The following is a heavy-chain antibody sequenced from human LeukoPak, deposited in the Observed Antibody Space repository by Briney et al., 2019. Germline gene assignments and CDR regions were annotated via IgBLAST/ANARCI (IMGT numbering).Heavy chain of an antibody. V-gene: IGHV3-48*03. CDR1: GFTFSSYE. J-gene: IGHJ4*02. D-gene: IGHD4-23*01. CDR3: AREGGGNSLNY. Sequence: GGPLRLSCAASGFTFSSYEMNWVRQAPGKGLEWVSYISSSGSTIYYADSVKGRFTISRDNAKNSLYLQMNSLRAEDTAVYYCAREGGGNSLNYWGQGTLVTVSS. CDR2: ISSSGSTI.